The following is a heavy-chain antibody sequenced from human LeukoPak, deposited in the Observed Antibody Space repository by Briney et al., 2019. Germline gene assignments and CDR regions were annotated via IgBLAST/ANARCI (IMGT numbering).Heavy chain of an antibody. CDR2: IYHSGTT. V-gene: IGHV4-39*01. J-gene: IGHJ6*03. CDR1: GGSIDSSSYY. CDR3: ARQRADYFYHYMDV. Sequence: PSETLSLTCTVSGGSIDSSSYYWDWIRQPPGKGLEWLGNIYHSGTTFYTSSLKSRVTISADMSKNQFSLRLTSVTAADTAVYYCARQRADYFYHYMDVWGRGTTVIVSS.